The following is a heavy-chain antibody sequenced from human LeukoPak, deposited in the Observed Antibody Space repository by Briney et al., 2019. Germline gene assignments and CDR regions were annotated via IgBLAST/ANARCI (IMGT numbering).Heavy chain of an antibody. D-gene: IGHD2-21*02. CDR3: ARGYCGGDCYGD. CDR2: IDSSSSHI. V-gene: IGHV3-21*01. CDR1: GFSFSSYA. J-gene: IGHJ1*01. Sequence: GGSLRLSCAASGFSFSSYAMNWVRQAPGKGLEWVSSIDSSSSHIYYADSVKGRFTISRDNTKSSLYLQMNSLRAEDMAVYYCARGYCGGDCYGDWGQGTLVTVSS.